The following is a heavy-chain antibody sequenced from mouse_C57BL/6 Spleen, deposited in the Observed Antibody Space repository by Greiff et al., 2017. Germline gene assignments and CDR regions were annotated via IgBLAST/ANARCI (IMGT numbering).Heavy chain of an antibody. V-gene: IGHV5-9*01. D-gene: IGHD1-1*02. Sequence: EVKLQESGGGLVKPGGSLKLSCAASGFTFSSYTMSWVRQTPEKRLEWVATISGGGGNTYYPDSVKGRFTISRDNAKNTLYLQMSSLRSEDTALYYCARQGLWRYFDYWGQGTTLTVSS. CDR1: GFTFSSYT. CDR3: ARQGLWRYFDY. J-gene: IGHJ2*01. CDR2: ISGGGGNT.